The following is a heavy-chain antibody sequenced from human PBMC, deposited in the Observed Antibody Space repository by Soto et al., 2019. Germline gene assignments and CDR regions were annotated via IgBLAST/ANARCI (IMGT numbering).Heavy chain of an antibody. V-gene: IGHV1-3*01. Sequence: GASVKVSCKASGYTFTSYAMHWVRQAPGQRLEWMGWINAGNGNTKYSQKFQGRVTITRDTSASTAYMELSSLRSEDTAVYYCASSYSNYALIDYYYYGMDVWGQGTTATVSS. CDR1: GYTFTSYA. J-gene: IGHJ6*02. CDR2: INAGNGNT. CDR3: ASSYSNYALIDYYYYGMDV. D-gene: IGHD4-4*01.